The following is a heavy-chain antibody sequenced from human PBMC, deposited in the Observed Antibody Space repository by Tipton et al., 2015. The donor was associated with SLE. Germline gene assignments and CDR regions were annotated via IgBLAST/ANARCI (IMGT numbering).Heavy chain of an antibody. CDR2: IGTAGDP. Sequence: SLRLSCAASGFTFSSYDMHWVRQATGKGLEWVSAIGTAGDPYYPGSVKGRFTISRENAKNSLYLQMNSLRAGDTAVYYCARGIPYSSSWYRGYFDLWGRGTLVTVSS. V-gene: IGHV3-13*05. CDR1: GFTFSSYD. CDR3: ARGIPYSSSWYRGYFDL. J-gene: IGHJ2*01. D-gene: IGHD6-13*01.